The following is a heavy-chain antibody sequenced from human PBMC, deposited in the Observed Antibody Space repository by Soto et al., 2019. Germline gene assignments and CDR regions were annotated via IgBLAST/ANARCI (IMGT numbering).Heavy chain of an antibody. CDR1: GYTLTELS. CDR3: ATLSDGFHMVRGGIDY. D-gene: IGHD3-10*01. V-gene: IGHV1-24*01. J-gene: IGHJ4*02. Sequence: QVQLVQSGAEVKKPGASVKVSCKVSGYTLTELSMHWVRQAPGKGLEWMGGFDAEDGETIYAQKFQGRVTMTENTSTDTVYMELSSLRSEDTAVYYCATLSDGFHMVRGGIDYWGQGNLVTVSS. CDR2: FDAEDGET.